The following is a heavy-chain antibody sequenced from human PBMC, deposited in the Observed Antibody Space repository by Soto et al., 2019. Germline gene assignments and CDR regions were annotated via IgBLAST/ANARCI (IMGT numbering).Heavy chain of an antibody. CDR3: ASGWHYFAH. CDR2: IYSDGGT. J-gene: IGHJ4*02. CDR1: GFTVSDNY. D-gene: IGHD6-19*01. V-gene: IGHV3-66*01. Sequence: GGSLRLSCVASGFTVSDNYMSWIRQAPGKGLEWVSVIYSDGGTNYADSVKGRFTISRDNSKNTLYLQMNSLGADDTAVYFCASGWHYFAHWGQGALVTVSS.